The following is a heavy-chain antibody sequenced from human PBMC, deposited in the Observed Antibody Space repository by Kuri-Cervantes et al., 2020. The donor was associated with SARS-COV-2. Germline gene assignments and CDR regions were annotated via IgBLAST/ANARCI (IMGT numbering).Heavy chain of an antibody. D-gene: IGHD4-23*01. V-gene: IGHV3-23*01. J-gene: IGHJ4*02. CDR3: AKPYNYGGNSG. Sequence: GESLKISCAAPGFTFSSYAMSWVRQAPGKGLEWVSAISGSGGSTYYADSVKGRFTISRDNSKNTLYLQMNSLRAEDTAVYYCAKPYNYGGNSGWGQGTLVTVSS. CDR2: ISGSGGST. CDR1: GFTFSSYA.